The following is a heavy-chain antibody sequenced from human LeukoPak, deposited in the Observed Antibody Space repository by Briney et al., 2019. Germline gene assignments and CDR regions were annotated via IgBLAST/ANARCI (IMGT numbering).Heavy chain of an antibody. CDR3: ARDGGSGSYQGSGYMDV. Sequence: PSETLSLTCTVSGYSISSGYYWGWIRQPPGKGLEWIGSIYHSGSTYYNPSLKSRVTISVDTSKNQFSLKLSSVTAADTAVYYCARDGGSGSYQGSGYMDVWGKGTTVTISS. J-gene: IGHJ6*03. V-gene: IGHV4-38-2*02. CDR1: GYSISSGYY. CDR2: IYHSGST. D-gene: IGHD3-10*01.